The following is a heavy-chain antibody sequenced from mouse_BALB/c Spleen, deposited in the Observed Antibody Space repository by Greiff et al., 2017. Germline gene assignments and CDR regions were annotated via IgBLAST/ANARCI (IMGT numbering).Heavy chain of an antibody. CDR1: GYTFTSYY. V-gene: IGHV1-53*01. CDR2: INPSNGGT. D-gene: IGHD2-1*01. J-gene: IGHJ3*01. Sequence: QVQLQQPGAELVKPGASVKLSCKASGYTFTSYYMYWVKQRPGQGLEWIGGINPSNGGTNFNEKFKSKAALTVGKSSSTAYMQLSSLTSEDSAVYYCTRHGGNSWFAYWGQGTLVTVSA. CDR3: TRHGGNSWFAY.